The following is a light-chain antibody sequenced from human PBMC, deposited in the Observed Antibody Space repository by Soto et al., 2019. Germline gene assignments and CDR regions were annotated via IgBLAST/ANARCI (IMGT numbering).Light chain of an antibody. CDR2: QTS. V-gene: IGKV3-11*01. CDR1: QYINTR. CDR3: HQRQSWPRT. J-gene: IGKJ1*01. Sequence: EIVLTQSPATLSSFPGDSVTLSPRASQYINTRLAWYQHRPGQAPRLLIYQTSIRAAGIPARFSASGSGTDFTLTISDVQPEDFALYYCHQRQSWPRTFGQGTKVDIK.